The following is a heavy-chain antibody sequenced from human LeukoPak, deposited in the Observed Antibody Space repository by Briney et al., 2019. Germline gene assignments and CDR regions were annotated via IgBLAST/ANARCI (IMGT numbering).Heavy chain of an antibody. CDR2: IYYSGST. CDR1: GGSISSGGYY. D-gene: IGHD4-23*01. J-gene: IGHJ4*02. V-gene: IGHV4-61*08. Sequence: SETLSLTCTVSGGSISSGGYYWSWTRQPPGKGLEWIGYIYYSGSTNYNPSLKSRVTISVDTSKNQFSLKLSSVTAADTAVYYCARDGGTDYFDYWGQGTLVTVSS. CDR3: ARDGGTDYFDY.